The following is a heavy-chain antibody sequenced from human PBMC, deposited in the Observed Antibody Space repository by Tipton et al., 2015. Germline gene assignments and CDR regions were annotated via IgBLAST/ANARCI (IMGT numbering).Heavy chain of an antibody. Sequence: QVQLVQSGAEGKKPGSSVKVSCKASGGTFSSYAISWVRQAPGQGLEWMGGIIPIFGTADYAQKFQGRVTITADESTSTAYMELSSLRSEDTAVYYCARVGDPNYYYYYGMDVWGQGTTVTVSS. D-gene: IGHD2-21*02. CDR1: GGTFSSYA. J-gene: IGHJ6*02. CDR3: ARVGDPNYYYYYGMDV. CDR2: IIPIFGTA. V-gene: IGHV1-69*01.